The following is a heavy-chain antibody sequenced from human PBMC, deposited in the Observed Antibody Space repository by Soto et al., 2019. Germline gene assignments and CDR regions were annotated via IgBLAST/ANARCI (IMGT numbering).Heavy chain of an antibody. CDR1: GYTFTSYY. CDR3: AREGYDYIWGSYRYIGPNYYYMDV. Sequence: ASVKVSCKASGYTFTSYYMHWVRQAPGQGLEWMGIINPSGGSTSYAQKFQGRVTMTTDTSTSTAYMELRSLRSDDTAVYYCAREGYDYIWGSYRYIGPNYYYMDVWGKGTTVTVSS. CDR2: INPSGGST. V-gene: IGHV1-46*01. D-gene: IGHD3-16*02. J-gene: IGHJ6*03.